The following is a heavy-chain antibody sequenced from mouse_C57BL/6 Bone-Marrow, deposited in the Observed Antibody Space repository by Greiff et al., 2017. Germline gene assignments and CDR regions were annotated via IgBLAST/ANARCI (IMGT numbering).Heavy chain of an antibody. V-gene: IGHV1-69*01. J-gene: IGHJ1*03. CDR3: ARWYFDV. CDR2: IDPSDSYT. Sequence: QVQLQQPGAELVMPGASVKLSCKASGYTFTSYWMHWVKQRPGQGLEWIGAIDPSDSYTNYNQTFKGKSTLTVDKSSSTAYMQLSSLTSEDSAVYYCARWYFDVWGTGTTVTVSS. CDR1: GYTFTSYW.